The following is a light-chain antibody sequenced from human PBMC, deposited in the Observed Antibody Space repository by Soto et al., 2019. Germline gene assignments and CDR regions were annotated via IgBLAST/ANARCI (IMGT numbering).Light chain of an antibody. J-gene: IGKJ5*01. V-gene: IGKV3-20*01. CDR2: DVS. CDR1: QSVSGTY. Sequence: IVLTQSPGTLSLSPGERATLSCRASQSVSGTYLAWYQQKPGQAPRLLIYDVSSRATGIPDRFSGSGSGADFTLTISRLEPEDFAVCYCQQYGTSPQTFGQGTRLEIK. CDR3: QQYGTSPQT.